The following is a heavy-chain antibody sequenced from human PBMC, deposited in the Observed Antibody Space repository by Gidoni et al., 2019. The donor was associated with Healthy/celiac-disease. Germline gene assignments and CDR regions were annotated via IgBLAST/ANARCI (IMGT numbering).Heavy chain of an antibody. CDR2: ISDDGSNK. V-gene: IGHV3-30*18. CDR1: GFTFRRYG. J-gene: IGHJ6*02. CDR3: AKTPGGYCSGGSCYVDRPYYYYYGMDV. Sequence: QVQLVESGGGVVQPGRSLRLSCAASGFTFRRYGMHWVRQAPGKGLEGVAVISDDGSNKYYANSVKGRFTISRDNSKNTLYLQMNSLRAEDTAVYYCAKTPGGYCSGGSCYVDRPYYYYYGMDVWGQGTTVTVSS. D-gene: IGHD2-15*01.